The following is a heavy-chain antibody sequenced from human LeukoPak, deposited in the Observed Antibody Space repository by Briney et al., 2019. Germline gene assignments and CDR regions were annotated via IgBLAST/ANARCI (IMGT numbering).Heavy chain of an antibody. CDR2: IGTAGDT. CDR3: ARGHMLTGYYNFAWFDP. V-gene: IGHV3-13*01. D-gene: IGHD3-9*01. Sequence: RGSLRLSCAASGFTFSSYDMHWVRQPTGKGLEWVSAIGTAGDTYYSHSVKGRFTISRENAKNSLYLHMNSLSAGDTAMYFCARGHMLTGYYNFAWFDPWGQGTLVTVSS. J-gene: IGHJ5*02. CDR1: GFTFSSYD.